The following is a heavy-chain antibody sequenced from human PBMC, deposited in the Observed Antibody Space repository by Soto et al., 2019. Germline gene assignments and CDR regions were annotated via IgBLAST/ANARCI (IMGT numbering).Heavy chain of an antibody. CDR2: VYWDDDK. V-gene: IGHV2-5*02. Sequence: QITLKESGPTLVKPTQTLTLTCTFSGFSLNTSAVGVGWIRQPPGKALEWLALVYWDDDKLYSPSLKSRLTTTKHTSKSQVALTMSHMDAVDKATYFCSHVLGYCSSVTCYHSVDYMDVWGKVTTVTVSS. CDR3: SHVLGYCSSVTCYHSVDYMDV. J-gene: IGHJ6*03. D-gene: IGHD2-15*01. CDR1: GFSLNTSAVG.